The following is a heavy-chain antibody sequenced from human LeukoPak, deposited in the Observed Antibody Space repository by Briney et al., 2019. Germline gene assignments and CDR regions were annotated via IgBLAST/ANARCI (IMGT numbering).Heavy chain of an antibody. CDR1: GFTFSSYA. D-gene: IGHD6-19*01. CDR2: ISASDGST. CDR3: AKDVISVAGTPRYLDY. Sequence: GGSLRLSCAASGFTFSSYAMSWVRQAPGKVLEWVSAISASDGSTYYADSVKGRFTISRDNSKNTLYLQMNNLRDEDTAVYYCAKDVISVAGTPRYLDYWGQGTLVTVSS. J-gene: IGHJ4*02. V-gene: IGHV3-23*01.